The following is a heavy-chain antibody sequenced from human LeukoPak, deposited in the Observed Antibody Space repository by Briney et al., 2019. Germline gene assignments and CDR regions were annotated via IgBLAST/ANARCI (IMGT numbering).Heavy chain of an antibody. CDR3: AKEGPYYYDSSGLREGMVN. CDR2: ISGSGGST. V-gene: IGHV3-23*01. CDR1: GFTFSSYA. D-gene: IGHD3-22*01. Sequence: QTGGSLRLSCAASGFTFSSYAMSWVRQAPGKGLEWVSAISGSGGSTYCADSVKGRFTISRDNSKNTLYLRMNSLRAEDTAVYYCAKEGPYYYDSSGLREGMVNWGQGTLVTVSS. J-gene: IGHJ4*02.